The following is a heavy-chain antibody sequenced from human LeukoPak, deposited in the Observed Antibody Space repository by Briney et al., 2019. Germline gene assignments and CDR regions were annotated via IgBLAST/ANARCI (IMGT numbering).Heavy chain of an antibody. D-gene: IGHD6-13*01. CDR3: ARESIAAAGTGYGDY. Sequence: GESLKISCKGSGYSFTSYWIGWVRQMPGKGLEWMGIIYPGDSDTRYSPSFQGQVTISADKSISTAYLQWSSLKASDTAMYYCARESIAAAGTGYGDYWGQGTLVTVSS. J-gene: IGHJ4*02. CDR1: GYSFTSYW. V-gene: IGHV5-51*01. CDR2: IYPGDSDT.